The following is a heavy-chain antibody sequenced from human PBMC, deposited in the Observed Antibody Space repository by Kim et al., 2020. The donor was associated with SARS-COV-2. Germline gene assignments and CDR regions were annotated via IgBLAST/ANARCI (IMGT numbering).Heavy chain of an antibody. Sequence: SETLSLTCTVSGGSISSYYWSWIRQPPGKGLEWIGYIYYSGSTNYNPSLKSRVTISVDTSKNQFSLKLSSVTAADTAVYYCARRGYYYDSSGYYGGGTNDAFDIWGQATMVTVSS. J-gene: IGHJ3*02. CDR3: ARRGYYYDSSGYYGGGTNDAFDI. V-gene: IGHV4-59*08. CDR2: IYYSGST. D-gene: IGHD3-22*01. CDR1: GGSISSYY.